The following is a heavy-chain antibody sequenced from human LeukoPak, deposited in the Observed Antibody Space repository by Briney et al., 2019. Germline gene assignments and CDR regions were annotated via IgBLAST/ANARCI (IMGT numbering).Heavy chain of an antibody. CDR3: ARGLTYYDSSGYYYKEFDY. Sequence: SETLSLTCTVSGGSISSGSYYWSWIRQPAGKGLEWFGRIYTSGSTNYNPSLKSRVTISVDTSKNQFSLKLSSVTAADTAVYYCARGLTYYDSSGYYYKEFDYWGQGTLVTVSS. CDR1: GGSISSGSYY. J-gene: IGHJ4*02. CDR2: IYTSGST. D-gene: IGHD3-22*01. V-gene: IGHV4-61*02.